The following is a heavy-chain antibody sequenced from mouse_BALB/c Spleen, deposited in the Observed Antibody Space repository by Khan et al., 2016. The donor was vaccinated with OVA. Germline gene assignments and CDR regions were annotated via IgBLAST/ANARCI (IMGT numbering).Heavy chain of an antibody. CDR3: ARSNYGTFAY. CDR1: GFTFSSYT. J-gene: IGHJ3*01. CDR2: ISSGGDNT. Sequence: EVELVESGGGLVKPGGSPKLSCAASGFTFSSYTMSWVRQTPEKRLEWVATISSGGDNTYYPDSVKGRFTISRDNAKNNLYLQMSSLRSEDTALYYCARSNYGTFAYWGQGTLVTVSA. V-gene: IGHV5-9*03. D-gene: IGHD2-1*01.